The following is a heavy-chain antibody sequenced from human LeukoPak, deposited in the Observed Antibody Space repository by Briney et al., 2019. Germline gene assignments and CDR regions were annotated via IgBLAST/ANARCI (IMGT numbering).Heavy chain of an antibody. V-gene: IGHV4-59*08. CDR2: VSYSGST. J-gene: IGHJ4*02. CDR3: ARHGSGWSFDY. CDR1: GGSISGYY. Sequence: PSETLSLTCTVSGGSISGYYWSWIWQPPGKGLEWIGYVSYSGSTNHNPSLKSRVSISVDTSKSQFSLNLNSVTAAGTAVFYCARHGSGWSFDYWGQGTLVTVSS. D-gene: IGHD6-19*01.